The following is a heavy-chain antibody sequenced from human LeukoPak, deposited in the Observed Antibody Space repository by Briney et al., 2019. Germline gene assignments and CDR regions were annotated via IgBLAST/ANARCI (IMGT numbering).Heavy chain of an antibody. Sequence: GGSLRLSCTASGFTFGNYWMHWVRQVSGKGLVWVSKINGDGSGANYADSVKGRFTISRDNAKNTLYLQMNSLRAEDTAVYYCARDLMGVDYWGQGILVTVSS. CDR3: ARDLMGVDY. J-gene: IGHJ4*02. CDR2: INGDGSGA. V-gene: IGHV3-74*01. CDR1: GFTFGNYW. D-gene: IGHD2-8*01.